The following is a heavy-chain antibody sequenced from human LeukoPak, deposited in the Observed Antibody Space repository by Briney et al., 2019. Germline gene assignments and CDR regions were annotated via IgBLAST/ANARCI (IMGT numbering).Heavy chain of an antibody. D-gene: IGHD4-17*01. CDR1: GGSINSTSNY. CDR2: IYYSGST. J-gene: IGHJ6*03. CDR3: ARRGGRHYGDYYYYMDV. Sequence: SETLSLTCTVSGGSINSTSNYWGWIRQPPGKGLEWIGSIYYSGSTYYNPSLESRVTISVDTSKNQFSLKLSSVTAADTAVYYCARRGGRHYGDYYYYMDVWGKGTTVTVSS. V-gene: IGHV4-39*01.